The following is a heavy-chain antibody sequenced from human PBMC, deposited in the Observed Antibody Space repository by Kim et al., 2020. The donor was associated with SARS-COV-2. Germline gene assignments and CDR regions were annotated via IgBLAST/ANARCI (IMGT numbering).Heavy chain of an antibody. V-gene: IGHV3-13*01. J-gene: IGHJ4*02. CDR3: ARAAGSGWLLFDY. Sequence: PGSVKGPFTISRENAKNSLYLQMNSLRAGDTAVYYCARAAGSGWLLFDYWGQGTLVTVSS. D-gene: IGHD6-19*01.